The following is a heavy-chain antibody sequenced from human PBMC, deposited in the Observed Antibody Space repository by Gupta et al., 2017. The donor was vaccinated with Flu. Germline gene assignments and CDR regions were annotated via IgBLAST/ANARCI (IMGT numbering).Heavy chain of an antibody. V-gene: IGHV3-74*03. Sequence: EVQLVESGGGLVQPGGSLRLSCAASGFTLSRYWMHWVRQAPGKGLVWVSRINSDGSRTTYADSVKGRFTISRDNAKNTLYLQMNRLRVEDTAVYDGARVPESGWMNGFEPWGQGTLVTVSS. CDR1: GFTLSRYW. J-gene: IGHJ5*02. D-gene: IGHD6-19*01. CDR2: INSDGSRT. CDR3: ARVPESGWMNGFEP.